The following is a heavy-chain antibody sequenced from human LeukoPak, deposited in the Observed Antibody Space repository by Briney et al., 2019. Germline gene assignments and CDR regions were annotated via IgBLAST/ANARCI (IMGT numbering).Heavy chain of an antibody. V-gene: IGHV1-69*05. CDR3: ARAGGADEGGAAFDI. CDR1: GGTFSSYA. D-gene: IGHD1-26*01. J-gene: IGHJ3*02. Sequence: TVKVSCKASGGTFSSYAISWVRQAPGQGLEWMGRIIPIFGTANYAQKFQGRVTITTDESTSTAYMELSSLRSEDTAVYYCARAGGADEGGAAFDIWGQGTMVTVSS. CDR2: IIPIFGTA.